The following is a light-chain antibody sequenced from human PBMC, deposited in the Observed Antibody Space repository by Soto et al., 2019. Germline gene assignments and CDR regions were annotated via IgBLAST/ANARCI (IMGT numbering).Light chain of an antibody. CDR1: QSVSSN. J-gene: IGKJ4*01. V-gene: IGKV3-20*01. CDR3: QQFSSYPLT. Sequence: EIVMTQSPATLSVSPGERATLSCRASQSVSSNLACYQQKPGQAPRLLIYDASSRATGIPDRFSGGGSGTDFTLTISRLEPEDFAVYYCQQFSSYPLTFGGGTKVDI. CDR2: DAS.